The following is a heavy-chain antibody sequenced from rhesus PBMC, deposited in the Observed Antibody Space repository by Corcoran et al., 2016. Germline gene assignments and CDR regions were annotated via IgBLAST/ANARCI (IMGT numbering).Heavy chain of an antibody. Sequence: QVTLKESGPALVKPTQPLTLTCTFSGFSISTTGTGVGWIRQPPRKALEWPASIYWNDRKYYSPALKSSLTISKDTSKNQVVLTMTNMDPVDTATYYCARERVGATTYFDYWGQGVLVTVSS. J-gene: IGHJ4*01. CDR2: IYWNDRK. CDR3: ARERVGATTYFDY. D-gene: IGHD1-44*02. CDR1: GFSISTTGTG. V-gene: IGHV2-95*01.